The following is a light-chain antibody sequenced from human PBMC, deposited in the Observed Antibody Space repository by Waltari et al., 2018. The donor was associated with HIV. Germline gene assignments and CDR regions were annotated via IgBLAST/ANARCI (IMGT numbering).Light chain of an antibody. CDR1: SFNVGGNT. CDR2: NNN. CDR3: VAWDDSLNGPV. J-gene: IGLJ2*01. Sequence: QSVLTQPPSASGTPGQRVTMSCSGGSFNVGGNTVNCYQQLPGTAPKLLIYNNNQRPSGVPDRFSGSKSGTSASLAISGLQSEDEADYYCVAWDDSLNGPVFGGGTKLTVL. V-gene: IGLV1-44*01.